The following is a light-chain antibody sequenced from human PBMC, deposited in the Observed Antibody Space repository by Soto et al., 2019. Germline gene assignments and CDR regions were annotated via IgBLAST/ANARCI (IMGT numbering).Light chain of an antibody. CDR3: QQRNNWPPVT. CDR2: DAS. CDR1: QSVSRH. Sequence: EIVLTQSPATRSLSPVERATLSCRASQSVSRHLAWYQQKPGQAPRLLIYDASNRATGIPARFSGSGSGTDFTLTISSLEPEDFAVCYCQQRNNWPPVTFGGGTKVDIK. V-gene: IGKV3-11*01. J-gene: IGKJ4*01.